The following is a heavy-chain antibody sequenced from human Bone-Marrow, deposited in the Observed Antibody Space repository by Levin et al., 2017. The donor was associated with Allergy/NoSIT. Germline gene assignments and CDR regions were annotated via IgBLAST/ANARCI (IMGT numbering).Heavy chain of an antibody. D-gene: IGHD2/OR15-2a*01. CDR1: GFTFDDYG. Sequence: GESLKISCAASGFTFDDYGMSWVRQAPGKGLEWVSGINWNGGTTAYADSVKGRLTISRDNAKNSLYLQMNSLRAEDTALYHCARQRSTMNIHDGFDLWGQGTMVTVSS. V-gene: IGHV3-20*01. CDR3: ARQRSTMNIHDGFDL. J-gene: IGHJ3*01. CDR2: INWNGGTT.